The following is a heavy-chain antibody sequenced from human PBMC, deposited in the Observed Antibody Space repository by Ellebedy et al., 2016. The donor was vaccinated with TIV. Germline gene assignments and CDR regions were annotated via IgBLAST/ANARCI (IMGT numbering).Heavy chain of an antibody. D-gene: IGHD3-3*01. CDR2: IIPILGMT. Sequence: ASVKVSCKASGGTFSNNAINWVRQAPGLGLECLGRIIPILGMTNYAQKFQGRITITADRSTNTAYMELSSLRSEDTAVYYCARDGRPHYDFWSAYYPYGMDVWGQGTTVTVSS. CDR1: GGTFSNNA. CDR3: ARDGRPHYDFWSAYYPYGMDV. V-gene: IGHV1-69*04. J-gene: IGHJ6*02.